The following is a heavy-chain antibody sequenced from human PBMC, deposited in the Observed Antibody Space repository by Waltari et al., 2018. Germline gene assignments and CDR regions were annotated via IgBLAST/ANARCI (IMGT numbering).Heavy chain of an antibody. CDR3: ARRIAWYYSSGSYHDY. Sequence: QVQLQHWGAGLLKPSETLSLTCAVYGGSFSPDSWSWIRQPPGKGLGWIGEVNHSGSTNHNPSLKSRVTMSADTSKSQFSLKLRSVTAADTAVYYCARRIAWYYSSGSYHDYWGQGTLVTVSS. J-gene: IGHJ4*02. V-gene: IGHV4-34*01. CDR2: VNHSGST. CDR1: GGSFSPDS. D-gene: IGHD3-10*01.